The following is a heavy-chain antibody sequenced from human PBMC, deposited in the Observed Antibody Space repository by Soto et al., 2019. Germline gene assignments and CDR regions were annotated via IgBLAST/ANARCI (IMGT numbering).Heavy chain of an antibody. CDR2: IYPGDSDT. V-gene: IGHV5-51*01. CDR1: GYSFTSYW. J-gene: IGHJ4*02. CDR3: ARQVVVPAAYYGEYYFDY. Sequence: GESLKISCKGSGYSFTSYWIGWVRQMPGKGLEWMGIIYPGDSDTRYSPSFQGQVTISADKSISTAYLQWSSLKASDTAMYYCARQVVVPAAYYGEYYFDYWGQGTLVTRLL. D-gene: IGHD2-2*01.